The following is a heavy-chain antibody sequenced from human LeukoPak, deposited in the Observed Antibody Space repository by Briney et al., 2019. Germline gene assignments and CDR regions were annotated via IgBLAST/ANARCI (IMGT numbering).Heavy chain of an antibody. CDR1: GGSISSSSYY. D-gene: IGHD3-10*01. V-gene: IGHV4-39*07. J-gene: IGHJ5*02. CDR2: IYYSGST. Sequence: PSETLSLTCTVSGGSISSSSYYWGWIRQPPGKGLEWIGSIYYSGSTYYNPSLKSRVTISVDTSKNQFSLKLSSVTAADTAVYYCARGRKYYGSGSWWFDPWGQGTLVTVSS. CDR3: ARGRKYYGSGSWWFDP.